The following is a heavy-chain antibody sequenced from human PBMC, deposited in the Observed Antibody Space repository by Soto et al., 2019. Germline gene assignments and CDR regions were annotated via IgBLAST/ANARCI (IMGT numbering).Heavy chain of an antibody. Sequence: QVQLVESGGGVVQPGRSLRLSCAASGLTFSSYGMHWVRQAPGKGLEWGAVISYDGSNKYYADSVKGRFTISRDNSKNTLYLQMNSLRAEDTAVYYCAKELREAGIAVVFYYYYGMDVWGQGTTVTVSS. CDR2: ISYDGSNK. V-gene: IGHV3-30*18. J-gene: IGHJ6*02. D-gene: IGHD6-19*01. CDR1: GLTFSSYG. CDR3: AKELREAGIAVVFYYYYGMDV.